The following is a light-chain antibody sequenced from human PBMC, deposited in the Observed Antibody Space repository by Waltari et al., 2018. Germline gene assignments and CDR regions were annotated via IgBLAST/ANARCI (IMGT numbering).Light chain of an antibody. V-gene: IGKV3-11*01. CDR2: DAS. CDR3: QQRSNFYT. Sequence: EIVLTQSPATLSLSPGERATLSCRASQSVSSYLAWYQQKPGQAPRLLIYDASNRATGIPARFSGSGSGTDFTLTISSLEPEDFAVYYCQQRSNFYTFGQGPSWRSN. CDR1: QSVSSY. J-gene: IGKJ2*01.